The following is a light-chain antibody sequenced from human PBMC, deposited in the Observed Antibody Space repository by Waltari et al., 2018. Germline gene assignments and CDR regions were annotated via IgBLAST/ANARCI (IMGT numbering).Light chain of an antibody. CDR1: QSLVHNDGKTY. J-gene: IGKJ2*01. V-gene: IGKV2-30*02. Sequence: DVVMTQSPLSLPVTPGEPASISCRSSQSLVHNDGKTYLSWFQQKPGQPPRRLVYQVSKRDSGVPDRFSGSGAGTDFTLKISRVEADDVGIYYCVQGAQWPYTFGQGTKVAIK. CDR3: VQGAQWPYT. CDR2: QVS.